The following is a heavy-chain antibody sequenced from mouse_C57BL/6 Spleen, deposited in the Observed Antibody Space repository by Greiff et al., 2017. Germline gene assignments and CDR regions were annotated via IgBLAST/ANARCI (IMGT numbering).Heavy chain of an antibody. J-gene: IGHJ1*03. Sequence: DVKLQESGPGLVKPSQSLSLTCSVTGYSITSGYYWNWIRQFPGNKLEWMGYISYDGSNNYNQSLKNRISITRDTSKNQFFLKLNSVTTEDTATYYCARGGYYDYDYWYFDVWGTGTTVTVSS. CDR2: ISYDGSN. D-gene: IGHD2-4*01. CDR1: GYSITSGYY. V-gene: IGHV3-6*01. CDR3: ARGGYYDYDYWYFDV.